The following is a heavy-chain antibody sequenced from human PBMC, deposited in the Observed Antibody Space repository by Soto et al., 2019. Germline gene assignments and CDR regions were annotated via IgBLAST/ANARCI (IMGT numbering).Heavy chain of an antibody. Sequence: QVQLVQSGPEVKKPGASVKVSCKASGYTFSIYGISWVRQAPGQGLEWMGWISAYNGNTNYAQNPQGRVTMTTDTSXXTXYXXLRSLRSDDTAVYYCARDRYCSSTSCYSQTDWFDPWGQGTLVTVSS. V-gene: IGHV1-18*01. CDR2: ISAYNGNT. D-gene: IGHD2-2*01. CDR1: GYTFSIYG. CDR3: ARDRYCSSTSCYSQTDWFDP. J-gene: IGHJ5*02.